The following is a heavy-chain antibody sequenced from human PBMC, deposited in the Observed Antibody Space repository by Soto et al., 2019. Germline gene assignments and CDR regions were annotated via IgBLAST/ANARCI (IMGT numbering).Heavy chain of an antibody. D-gene: IGHD4-4*01. CDR3: ARGMTTVTTLDY. J-gene: IGHJ4*02. CDR2: IYHSGST. CDR1: GGSISSGGYS. V-gene: IGHV4-30-2*01. Sequence: SETLSLTCAVSGGSISSGGYSWSWIRQPPGKGLEWIGYIYHSGSTYYNPSFKSRVTISVDRSKNQFSLKLSSVTAADTAVYYCARGMTTVTTLDYWGQGTLVTVSS.